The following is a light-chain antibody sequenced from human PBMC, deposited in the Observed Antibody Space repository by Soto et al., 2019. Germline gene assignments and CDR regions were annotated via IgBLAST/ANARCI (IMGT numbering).Light chain of an antibody. J-gene: IGKJ1*01. CDR2: AAS. CDR1: QGISSY. V-gene: IGKV1-39*01. CDR3: QKSYSTPWT. Sequence: DIQLTQSPSFLSASVVYRVTIPYRASQGISSYLDWYQQKPGKAPKILIYAASSLQSGVPSRFSGSGSGTDLTLTISSLQPEDFATYYCQKSYSTPWTCGQGTKVDIK.